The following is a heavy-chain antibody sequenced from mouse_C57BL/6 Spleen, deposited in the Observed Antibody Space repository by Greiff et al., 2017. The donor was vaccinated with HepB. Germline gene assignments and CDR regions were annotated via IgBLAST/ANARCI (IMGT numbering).Heavy chain of an antibody. CDR3: ARTGGPSSWFAY. CDR2: IDPSDSYT. D-gene: IGHD3-3*01. V-gene: IGHV1-50*01. CDR1: GYTFTSYW. J-gene: IGHJ3*01. Sequence: QVQLQQPGAELVKPGASVKLSCKASGYTFTSYWMQWVKQRPGQGLEWIGEIDPSDSYTNYNQKFKGKATLTVDTSSSTAYMQLSSLTSEDSAVYYCARTGGPSSWFAYWGQGTLVTVSA.